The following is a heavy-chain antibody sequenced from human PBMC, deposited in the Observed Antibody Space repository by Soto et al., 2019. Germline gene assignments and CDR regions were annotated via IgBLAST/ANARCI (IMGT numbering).Heavy chain of an antibody. CDR3: ARALVGLDTISYFDY. CDR1: GDSVNTDGFH. V-gene: IGHV4-30-4*02. J-gene: IGHJ4*02. D-gene: IGHD2-8*02. CDR2: LYNGDST. Sequence: PSDTLSLTCTVSGDSVNTDGFHWARHGRPPGQGREWNGYLYNGDSTCFQPFIGRLTNMSQNATRNHYSLRLTPVTAADTAVYFCARALVGLDTISYFDYGGQGKLVTVS.